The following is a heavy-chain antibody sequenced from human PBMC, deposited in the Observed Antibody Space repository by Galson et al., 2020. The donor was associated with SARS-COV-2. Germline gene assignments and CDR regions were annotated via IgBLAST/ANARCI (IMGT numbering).Heavy chain of an antibody. CDR3: ARMTVVTRDLCYYYYYGMDV. Sequence: SGPTLVKPTQTLTLTCTFSGFSLSTSGMCVSWIRQPPGKALESLALIDWDDDTYYSTPLKTRLTISKDTSKNQVVLTMTNMDPVDTATYYCARMTVVTRDLCYYYYYGMDVCGQGTTVTVSS. CDR2: IDWDDDT. J-gene: IGHJ6*02. CDR1: GFSLSTSGMC. V-gene: IGHV2-70*01. D-gene: IGHD2-21*02.